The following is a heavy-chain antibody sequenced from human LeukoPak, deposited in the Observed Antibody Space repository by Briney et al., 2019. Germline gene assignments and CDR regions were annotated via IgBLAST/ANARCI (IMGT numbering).Heavy chain of an antibody. CDR3: ARLVGITYFDY. J-gene: IGHJ4*02. CDR2: INSDGSST. Sequence: GGSLRLSCAASGFTFSNYWMHWVRQAPGKGLVWVSRINSDGSSTSYADSVKGRFTISRDNSKNTLFLQMNILSAEDTAVYYCARLVGITYFDYWGQGTLVTVSS. CDR1: GFTFSNYW. D-gene: IGHD2-15*01. V-gene: IGHV3-74*01.